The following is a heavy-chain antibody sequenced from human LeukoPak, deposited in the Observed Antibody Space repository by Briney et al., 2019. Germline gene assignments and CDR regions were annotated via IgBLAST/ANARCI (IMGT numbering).Heavy chain of an antibody. J-gene: IGHJ4*02. CDR2: IYYNGTT. CDR1: GGSNSSSSYF. Sequence: SDTLSLMCTVSGGSNSSSSYFGGWIRRPPGKGLEWFGSIYYNGTTYYNPSLKGRVTIFVDTSKNQFSLKLSSVTAADTAVYYCATRGSYGHDDYWGQGTLVTVSS. D-gene: IGHD5-18*01. V-gene: IGHV4-39*01. CDR3: ATRGSYGHDDY.